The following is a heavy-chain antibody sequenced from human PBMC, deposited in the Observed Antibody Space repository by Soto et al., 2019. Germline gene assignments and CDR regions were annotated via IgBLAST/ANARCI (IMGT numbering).Heavy chain of an antibody. D-gene: IGHD6-19*01. J-gene: IGHJ4*02. CDR2: INPYNAKT. CDR3: ARGADSLGW. V-gene: IGHV1-18*01. CDR1: GYTFTNYG. Sequence: QVQLVQSGAEVKKPGASVKVSCTASGYTFTNYGITWVRQAPGQGPERMGWINPYNAKTNSAQKFQCRVSMTTDTSSSTADMKVLSLRSDDTAIYYCARGADSLGWWGQGTLVTVSS.